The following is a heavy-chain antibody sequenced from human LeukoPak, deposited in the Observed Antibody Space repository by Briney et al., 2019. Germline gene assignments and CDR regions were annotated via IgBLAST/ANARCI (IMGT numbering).Heavy chain of an antibody. CDR2: IIPIFGTA. Sequence: ASVKVSCKASGGTFSSYAISWVRQAPGQGLEWMGGIIPIFGTANYAQKFQGRVTITADESTSTAYMELSSLGSEDTAVYYCARDRDFWSGYYFDYWGQGTLVTVSS. CDR1: GGTFSSYA. D-gene: IGHD3-3*01. J-gene: IGHJ4*02. CDR3: ARDRDFWSGYYFDY. V-gene: IGHV1-69*13.